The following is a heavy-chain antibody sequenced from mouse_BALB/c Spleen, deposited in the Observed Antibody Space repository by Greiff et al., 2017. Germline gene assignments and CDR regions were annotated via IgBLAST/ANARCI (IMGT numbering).Heavy chain of an antibody. J-gene: IGHJ2*01. CDR3: ARALITTAGVDY. Sequence: EVQRVESGGGLVKPGGSLKLSCAASGFTFSDYYMYWVRQTPEKRLEWVATISDGGSYTYYPDSVKGRFTISRDNAKNNLYLQMSSLKSEDTAMYYCARALITTAGVDYWGQGTTLTVSS. V-gene: IGHV5-4*02. D-gene: IGHD1-2*01. CDR2: ISDGGSYT. CDR1: GFTFSDYY.